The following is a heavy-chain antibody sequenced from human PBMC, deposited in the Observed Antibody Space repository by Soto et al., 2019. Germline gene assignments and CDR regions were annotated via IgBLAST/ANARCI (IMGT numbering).Heavy chain of an antibody. CDR3: TKGGTSPFDS. CDR2: VYPSDSDV. Sequence: GSLKISCQGTGYRFSSSWIGWVRQKPGKGLEWLGNVYPSDSDVRYSPAFVGQVTISADNSINTAYLQLLNLKASDTAIYYSTKGGTSPFDSWVQGTRVTVYS. D-gene: IGHD1-1*01. J-gene: IGHJ4*02. V-gene: IGHV5-51*01. CDR1: GYRFSSSW.